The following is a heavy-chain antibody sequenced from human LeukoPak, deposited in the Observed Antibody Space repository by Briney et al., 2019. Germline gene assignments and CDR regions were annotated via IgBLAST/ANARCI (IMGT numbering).Heavy chain of an antibody. V-gene: IGHV3-30*02. D-gene: IGHD3-16*01. CDR3: ARDFLHLGG. J-gene: IGHJ3*01. CDR1: GFTFSSYG. Sequence: GGSLRLSCAASGFTFSSYGMHWVRQAPGKGLEWVAFIRHEGSNKYYADSVKGRFTISRDNSKNTLYLQMSSLRAEDTAVYYCARDFLHLGGWGQGTMVTVSS. CDR2: IRHEGSNK.